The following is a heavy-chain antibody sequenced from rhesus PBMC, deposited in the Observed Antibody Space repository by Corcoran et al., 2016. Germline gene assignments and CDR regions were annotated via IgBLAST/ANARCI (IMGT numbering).Heavy chain of an antibody. CDR2: IYGGSGST. Sequence: QVQLQESGPGVVKPSETLSLTCAVSGGSISGYYLWSWIRQPPGKGLEWIWYIYGGSGSTNYNPALKRRVLISIDTSKNQFSLKLSSVTAADTAVYYCARVIAGTIYPDYWGQGVLVTVSS. J-gene: IGHJ4*01. V-gene: IGHV4S7*01. CDR3: ARVIAGTIYPDY. D-gene: IGHD1-1-1*01. CDR1: GGSISGYYL.